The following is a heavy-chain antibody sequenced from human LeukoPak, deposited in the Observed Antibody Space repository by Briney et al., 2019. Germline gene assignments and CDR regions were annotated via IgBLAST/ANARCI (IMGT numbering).Heavy chain of an antibody. J-gene: IGHJ4*02. CDR2: MNPNSGNT. Sequence: ASVKVSRKASGYSFTSYDLSWVRQATGQGLEWMGWMNPNSGNTGYAQKFQGRVTMTRDTSISTAYMELTSLTSEDTAIYYCARGLAVAGTGYWGQGTLVTVSS. V-gene: IGHV1-8*01. D-gene: IGHD6-19*01. CDR1: GYSFTSYD. CDR3: ARGLAVAGTGY.